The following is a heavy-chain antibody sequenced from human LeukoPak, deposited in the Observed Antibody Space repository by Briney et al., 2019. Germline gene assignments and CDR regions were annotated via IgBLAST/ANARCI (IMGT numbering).Heavy chain of an antibody. V-gene: IGHV3-11*04. CDR2: ISSSGSTI. D-gene: IGHD3-3*01. CDR3: ARSVDYDVWSGDIGLEY. J-gene: IGHJ4*02. CDR1: GFTFSDYY. Sequence: GGSLRLSCAASGFTFSDYYMSWIRQAPGKGLEWVSYISSSGSTIHYADSVKGRFTIPRDNAKNSLYLQMNSLRAEDTAVYYCARSVDYDVWSGDIGLEYWGQGTLVTVSS.